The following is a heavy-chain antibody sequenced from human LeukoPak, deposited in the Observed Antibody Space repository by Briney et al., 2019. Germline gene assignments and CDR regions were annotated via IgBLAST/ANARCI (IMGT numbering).Heavy chain of an antibody. D-gene: IGHD6-19*01. CDR2: IKQDGTEK. CDR3: ARDGSGWSVY. CDR1: GFTFSGYW. V-gene: IGHV3-7*01. Sequence: TGGSLRLSSAASGFTFSGYWMSWLRQAPGKGLEWVANIKQDGTEKYYVDSVKGRFIISRDNAKNSLYLQMNSLRAEDTAVYYCARDGSGWSVYWGQGTLVTVSS. J-gene: IGHJ4*02.